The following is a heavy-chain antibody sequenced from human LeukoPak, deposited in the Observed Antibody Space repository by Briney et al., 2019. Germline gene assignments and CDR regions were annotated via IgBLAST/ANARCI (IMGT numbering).Heavy chain of an antibody. V-gene: IGHV4-39*07. CDR1: GGSISSSSYY. CDR3: AREASPGIYCSSSSCHPDAFDI. CDR2: IYYSGST. J-gene: IGHJ3*02. Sequence: PSETLSLTCTVSGGSISSSSYYWGWIRQPPGKGLEWIGSIYYSGSTYYNPSLKSRVTMSVDTSKNQFSLKLSSVTAADTAVYYCAREASPGIYCSSSSCHPDAFDIWGQGTMVTVSS. D-gene: IGHD2-2*01.